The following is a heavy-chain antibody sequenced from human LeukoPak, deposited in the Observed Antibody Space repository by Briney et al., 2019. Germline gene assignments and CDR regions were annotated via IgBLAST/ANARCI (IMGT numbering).Heavy chain of an antibody. V-gene: IGHV3-66*01. J-gene: IGHJ3*02. CDR3: ATKGFRGVLFHI. CDR1: GFTVSSNY. Sequence: PGGSLRLSCAASGFTVSSNYMSWVRQAPGKGLEWVSVLYSGGNTYYADSVQGRFTISRDNSRNTLYLQMNSLRVEDTAVYYCATKGFRGVLFHIWGQGTVVTVSS. CDR2: LYSGGNT. D-gene: IGHD3-10*01.